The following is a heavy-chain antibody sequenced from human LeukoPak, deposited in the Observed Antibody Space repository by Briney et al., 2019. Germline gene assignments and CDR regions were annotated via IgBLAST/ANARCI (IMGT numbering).Heavy chain of an antibody. D-gene: IGHD6-19*01. V-gene: IGHV3-30-3*01. CDR2: ISYDGSNK. CDR1: GFTFSSYA. J-gene: IGHJ4*02. Sequence: GGSLRLSCAAAGFTFSSYAMHWVREDPGKGPEWVAVISYDGSNKYYADSVKGRFTISRDNSKNTLYLQMNSLRAEDTAVYYCAILAVASRTFDYWGQGTLVTVSS. CDR3: AILAVASRTFDY.